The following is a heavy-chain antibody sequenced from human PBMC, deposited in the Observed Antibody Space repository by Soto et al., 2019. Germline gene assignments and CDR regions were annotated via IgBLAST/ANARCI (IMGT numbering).Heavy chain of an antibody. CDR2: MNPNSGNT. CDR3: ARANWYSEY. J-gene: IGHJ4*02. V-gene: IGHV1-8*02. D-gene: IGHD7-27*01. Sequence: ASVKVSCKASGGTFSSYTISWVRQAPGQGLEWMGWMNPNSGNTGYAQKFQGRVTMTRNTSMSTAYMELTSLTAADTATYYCARANWYSEYWGQGIPVTVSS. CDR1: GGTFSSYT.